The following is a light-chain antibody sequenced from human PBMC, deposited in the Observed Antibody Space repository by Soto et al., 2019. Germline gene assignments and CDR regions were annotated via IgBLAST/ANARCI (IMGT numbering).Light chain of an antibody. CDR1: SSDIGSYDH. V-gene: IGLV2-14*03. CDR2: AAS. J-gene: IGLJ1*01. CDR3: ITYTDRQSYL. Sequence: QSVLTQPASVSGSPGPSITISSSGTSSDIGSYDHVAWYQQFPGKSRKLIIYAASARPSGVSDRFYGSKSGLSASPPFSGLQTEDEADYDRITYTDRQSYLFGAGTKVTVL.